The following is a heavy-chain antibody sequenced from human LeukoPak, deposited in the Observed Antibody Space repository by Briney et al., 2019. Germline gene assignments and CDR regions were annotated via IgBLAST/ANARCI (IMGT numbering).Heavy chain of an antibody. CDR2: ISAYNGNT. J-gene: IGHJ4*02. CDR1: GYTFTGYY. CDR3: ARDSYSGSYYSSGY. V-gene: IGHV1-18*04. Sequence: ASVKVSCKASGYTFTGYYIHWLRQAPGQGLKWVEWISAYNGNTNYAQKLQGRVTMTTDTSTSTACMELRSLTSDATAVYYCARDSYSGSYYSSGYWGQGTLVTVSS. D-gene: IGHD1-26*01.